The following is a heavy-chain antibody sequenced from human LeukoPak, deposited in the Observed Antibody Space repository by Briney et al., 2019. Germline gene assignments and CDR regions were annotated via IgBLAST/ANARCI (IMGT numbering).Heavy chain of an antibody. CDR3: AKSHDHGGIPCDY. CDR2: ISYDGSNK. Sequence: PGGSLRLSCAASGFTFSSYGMHWVRQAPGKGLEWVAVISYDGSNKYYADSVKGRFTISRDNSKNTLYLQMNSLRAEDTAVYYCAKSHDHGGIPCDYWGQGTLVTVSS. V-gene: IGHV3-30*18. J-gene: IGHJ4*02. CDR1: GFTFSSYG. D-gene: IGHD4-23*01.